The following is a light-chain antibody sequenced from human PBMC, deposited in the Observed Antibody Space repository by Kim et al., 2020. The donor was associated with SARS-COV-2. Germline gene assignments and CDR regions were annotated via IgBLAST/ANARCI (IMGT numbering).Light chain of an antibody. Sequence: SRGKTAYIPCPGDTLGNKFTSWYLQRPGQSPVLVIYQDDNRPSGIPERFSGSSSGNTATLTIGGTQAMDEADYYCQAWDSNIEGVFGGGTQLTVL. CDR3: QAWDSNIEGV. CDR2: QDD. J-gene: IGLJ3*02. CDR1: TLGNKF. V-gene: IGLV3-1*01.